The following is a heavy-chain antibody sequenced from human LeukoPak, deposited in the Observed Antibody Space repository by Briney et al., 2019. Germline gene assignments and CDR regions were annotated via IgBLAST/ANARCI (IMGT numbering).Heavy chain of an antibody. CDR1: GVSISSSYS. D-gene: IGHD1-1*01. V-gene: IGHV4-39*07. CDR2: IYYSGST. J-gene: IGHJ3*02. Sequence: SETLSLTCTVSGVSISSSYSWGWIRQPPGKGLEWIGNIYYSGSTYYNSSLKSRVTISVDTSKNQFSLKVSSVTAADTAVYYCARGAGSTTSNDAFDIWGQGTMVTVSS. CDR3: ARGAGSTTSNDAFDI.